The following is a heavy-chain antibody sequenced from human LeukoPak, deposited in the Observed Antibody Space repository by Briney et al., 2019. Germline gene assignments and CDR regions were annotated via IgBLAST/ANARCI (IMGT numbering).Heavy chain of an antibody. V-gene: IGHV3-23*01. CDR2: MSGGGGST. CDR3: ATVRQGTTRDFEY. Sequence: GVSLRLSCAASGFTFSSYDMSWVRQAPGKGLEWVSTMSGGGGSTYHADSVKGRFTISRDISRNTLYLQMTSLRAEDTAVYFCATVRQGTTRDFEYWGQGTLVTVSS. J-gene: IGHJ4*02. CDR1: GFTFSSYD. D-gene: IGHD1-7*01.